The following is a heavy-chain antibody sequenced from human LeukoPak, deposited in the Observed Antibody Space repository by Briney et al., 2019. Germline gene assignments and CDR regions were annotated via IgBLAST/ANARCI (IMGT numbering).Heavy chain of an antibody. D-gene: IGHD3-3*01. V-gene: IGHV3-7*01. CDR3: ARDQGFSYYFYYMDV. CDR1: GFTFRSYW. J-gene: IGHJ6*03. CDR2: INQDGSEK. Sequence: GGSLRLSCAASGFTFRSYWMSWVRQAPGKGLEWVANINQDGSEKYYVDSVKGRFTISRDDAKNSLYLQMNSLRAEDTAVYYCARDQGFSYYFYYMDVWGKGTTVTVSS.